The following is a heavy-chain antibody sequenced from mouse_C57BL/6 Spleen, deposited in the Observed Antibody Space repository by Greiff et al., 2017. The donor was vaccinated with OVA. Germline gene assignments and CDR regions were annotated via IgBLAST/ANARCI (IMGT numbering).Heavy chain of an antibody. CDR2: IDPSDSET. J-gene: IGHJ4*01. Sequence: VQLQQPGAELVRPGSSVKLSCKASGYTFTSYWMHWVKQRPIQGLEWIGNIDPSDSETHYNQKFKDKATLTVDKSSSTAYMQLSSLTSEDSAVYYCAREGAMVTTGGYYYAMDYWGQGTSVTVSS. CDR1: GYTFTSYW. V-gene: IGHV1-52*01. CDR3: AREGAMVTTGGYYYAMDY. D-gene: IGHD2-2*01.